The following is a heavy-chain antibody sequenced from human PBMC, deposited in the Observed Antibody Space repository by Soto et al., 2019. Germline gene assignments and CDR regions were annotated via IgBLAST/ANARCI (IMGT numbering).Heavy chain of an antibody. CDR1: GYTLTELS. Sequence: ASVKVSCKVSGYTLTELSMHWVRQAPGKGLEWMGGFDPEDGETIYAQKFQGRVTMTEDTSTDTAYMELSSLRSEDTAEYNCEKGAFFGVTPPPTKIWGQGKMVTVSS. D-gene: IGHD3-3*01. V-gene: IGHV1-24*01. J-gene: IGHJ3*02. CDR2: FDPEDGET. CDR3: EKGAFFGVTPPPTKI.